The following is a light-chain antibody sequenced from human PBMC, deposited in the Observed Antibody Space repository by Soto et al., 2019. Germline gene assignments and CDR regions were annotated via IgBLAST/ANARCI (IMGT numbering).Light chain of an antibody. V-gene: IGKV3-20*01. CDR3: QQYGGSPPYT. CDR1: QNISSSY. J-gene: IGKJ2*01. Sequence: VLTQSPGTLSLSPGERATISCRASQNISSSYLAWYQHKPGQAPRLLIYGASSRATGIPHRFSGSGSGTNFTLIISRLEPEDCGVYYCQQYGGSPPYTLGQGTRLEIK. CDR2: GAS.